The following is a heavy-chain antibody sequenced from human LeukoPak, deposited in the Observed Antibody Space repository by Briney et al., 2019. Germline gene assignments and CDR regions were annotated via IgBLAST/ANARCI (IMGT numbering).Heavy chain of an antibody. V-gene: IGHV4-39*07. D-gene: IGHD3-22*01. CDR2: IYYSGST. CDR1: GGSISSSSYY. Sequence: SETLSLTCTVSGGSISSSSYYWGWIRQPPGKGLEWIGSIYYSGSTYYNPSLKSRVTISVDTSKNQFSLKLSSVTAADTAVYYCARSWLQQYYFDYWGQGTLVTVSS. CDR3: ARSWLQQYYFDY. J-gene: IGHJ4*02.